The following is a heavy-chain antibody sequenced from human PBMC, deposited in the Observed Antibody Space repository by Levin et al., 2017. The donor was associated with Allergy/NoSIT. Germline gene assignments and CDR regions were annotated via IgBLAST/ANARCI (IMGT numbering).Heavy chain of an antibody. Sequence: PRASVKVSCKASGYTFTSYDINWVRQATGQGLEWMGWMNPNSGNTGYAQKFQGRVTMTRNTSISTAYMELSSLRSEDTAVYYCARGRPWYAQVGFDPWGQGTLVTVSS. J-gene: IGHJ5*02. D-gene: IGHD2-8*01. V-gene: IGHV1-8*01. CDR2: MNPNSGNT. CDR3: ARGRPWYAQVGFDP. CDR1: GYTFTSYD.